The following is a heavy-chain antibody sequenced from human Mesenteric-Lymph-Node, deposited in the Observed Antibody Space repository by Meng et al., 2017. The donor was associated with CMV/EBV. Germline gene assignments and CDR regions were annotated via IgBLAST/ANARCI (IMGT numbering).Heavy chain of an antibody. D-gene: IGHD3-3*01. CDR2: ISGSGGST. J-gene: IGHJ4*02. CDR1: GFTFINYA. CDR3: AKGAITIFGVVIQPQYYFDY. Sequence: GESLKISCTASGFTFINYAMSWLRQAPGKGLEWVSSISGSGGSTYYADSVKGRFTISRDNSKNTLYLQMNSLRAEDTAVYYCAKGAITIFGVVIQPQYYFDYWGQGTLVTVSS. V-gene: IGHV3-23*01.